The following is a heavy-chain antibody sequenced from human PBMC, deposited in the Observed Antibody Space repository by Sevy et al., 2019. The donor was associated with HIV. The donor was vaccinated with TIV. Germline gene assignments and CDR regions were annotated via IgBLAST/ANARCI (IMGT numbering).Heavy chain of an antibody. J-gene: IGHJ5*02. CDR2: IKQDGSEK. CDR3: ARALVVLGYCTNGVCYTWFDP. Sequence: GGSLRLPCAASGFTFSSYWMSWVRQAPGKGLEWVANIKQDGSEKYYVDSVKGRFTISRDNAKNSLYLQMNSLRAEDTAVYYCARALVVLGYCTNGVCYTWFDPWGQGTLVTVSS. V-gene: IGHV3-7*01. D-gene: IGHD2-8*01. CDR1: GFTFSSYW.